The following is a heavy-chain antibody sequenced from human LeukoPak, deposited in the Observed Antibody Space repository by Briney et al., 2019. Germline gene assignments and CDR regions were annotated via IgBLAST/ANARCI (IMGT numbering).Heavy chain of an antibody. V-gene: IGHV1-8*03. Sequence: ASVKVSCKASGYTFTSYDINWVRQATGQGLEWMGWMNPNSGNTGYAQKFQGRVTITRNTSISTAYMELSSLRSEDTAVYYCARLGPTTRYYYMDVWGKGTTVTVSS. CDR3: ARLGPTTRYYYMDV. D-gene: IGHD4-17*01. CDR1: GYTFTSYD. CDR2: MNPNSGNT. J-gene: IGHJ6*03.